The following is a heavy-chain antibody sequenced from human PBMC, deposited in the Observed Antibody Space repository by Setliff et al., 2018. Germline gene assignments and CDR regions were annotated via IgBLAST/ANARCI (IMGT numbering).Heavy chain of an antibody. Sequence: ASVKVSCKASGYTFTSHYMHWVRQAPGLGLEWMGTINPSSGRTSYAQKFQGRVTMTSDTSISTAYMEVSRLTSDDTAVYFCARDQGYRGYGNFDFWGQGALVTVSS. CDR3: ARDQGYRGYGNFDF. J-gene: IGHJ4*02. CDR1: GYTFTSHY. CDR2: INPSSGRT. D-gene: IGHD5-12*01. V-gene: IGHV1-46*01.